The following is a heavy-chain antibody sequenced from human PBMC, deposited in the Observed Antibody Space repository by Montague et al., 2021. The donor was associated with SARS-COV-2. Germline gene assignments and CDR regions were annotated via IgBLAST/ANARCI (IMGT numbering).Heavy chain of an antibody. CDR3: ARQLPYYCSTNKCYPYSLNV. J-gene: IGHJ6*02. V-gene: IGHV4-39*01. CDR2: ISYAGRT. Sequence: SETLSLTCTVTGGSVRSPAYYWGWIRQTPGKGLEWIGSISYAGRTYYNPSLRSRVSFSMDTSKNHFSLSLNSVTAADTAVYFCARQLPYYCSTNKCYPYSLNVGGQGARFPVPS. CDR1: GGSVRSPAYY. D-gene: IGHD2-2*01.